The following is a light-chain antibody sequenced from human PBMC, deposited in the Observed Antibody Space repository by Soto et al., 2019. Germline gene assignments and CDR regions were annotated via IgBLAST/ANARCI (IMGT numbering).Light chain of an antibody. CDR1: SSDVGSYNL. CDR2: EGS. Sequence: QSALTQPASVSGSPGQSITISCTGTSSDVGSYNLVSWYQQHPGKAPKLMIYEGSKRPSGVSNRFSGSKSGNTASLAISGLQAEDEADYYCCSYAGSSTNWVLGGGTKLTVL. V-gene: IGLV2-23*01. CDR3: CSYAGSSTNWV. J-gene: IGLJ3*02.